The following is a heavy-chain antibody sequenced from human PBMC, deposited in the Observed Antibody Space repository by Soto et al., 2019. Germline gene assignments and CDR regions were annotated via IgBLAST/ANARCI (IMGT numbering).Heavy chain of an antibody. Sequence: GGSLRLSCAASGFTFNTYSLHWVRQSPGKGLEWLTVISYDGKKKYYADSVRGRFTVSRDNSKNTLYLQMNSLRVGDTAVYFCARAPTVVGLDTWGQGTLVTVSS. V-gene: IGHV3-30*04. CDR3: ARAPTVVGLDT. CDR1: GFTFNTYS. CDR2: ISYDGKKK. J-gene: IGHJ5*02. D-gene: IGHD2-21*01.